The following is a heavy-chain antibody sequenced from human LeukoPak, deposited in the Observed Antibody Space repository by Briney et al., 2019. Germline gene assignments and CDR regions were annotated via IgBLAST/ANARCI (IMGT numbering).Heavy chain of an antibody. V-gene: IGHV3-30*02. D-gene: IGHD2-2*01. J-gene: IGHJ4*02. Sequence: GGSLRLSCAASGFTFSSYGMHWVRQAPGKGLEWVAFIRYDGSNKYYADSVKGRFTISRDNSKNTLYLQMNSLRAEDTAVYYCAKDGSGYCSSTSCQPKIYFDYWGQGTLVTVSS. CDR2: IRYDGSNK. CDR3: AKDGSGYCSSTSCQPKIYFDY. CDR1: GFTFSSYG.